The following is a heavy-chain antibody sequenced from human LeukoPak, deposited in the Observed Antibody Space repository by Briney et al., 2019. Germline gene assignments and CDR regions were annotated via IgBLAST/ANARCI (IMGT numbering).Heavy chain of an antibody. V-gene: IGHV1-18*01. CDR1: GYTFTSYG. Sequence: ASVKVSCKASGYTFTSYGISWVRQAPGQGLEWMRWISAYNGNTNYAQKFQGRVTMTRDTSISTAYMELSRLRSDDTAVYYCARSYDFWSGYYPFDYWGQGTLVTVSS. D-gene: IGHD3-3*01. CDR3: ARSYDFWSGYYPFDY. J-gene: IGHJ4*02. CDR2: ISAYNGNT.